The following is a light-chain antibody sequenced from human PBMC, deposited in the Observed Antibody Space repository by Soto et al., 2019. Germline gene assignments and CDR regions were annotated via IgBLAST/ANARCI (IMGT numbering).Light chain of an antibody. CDR2: ANN. CDR1: RSNIGSNT. CDR3: AAWDDSLNGPV. J-gene: IGLJ3*02. V-gene: IGLV1-44*01. Sequence: QSVLIQSPSASGTPGQRVTISCSGSRSNIGSNTVNWYQQVPGTAPRLLIYANNQRPSGVPDRFSGSKSGTSAPLAISGLQSEDEADYYCAAWDDSLNGPVFGGGTKVTVL.